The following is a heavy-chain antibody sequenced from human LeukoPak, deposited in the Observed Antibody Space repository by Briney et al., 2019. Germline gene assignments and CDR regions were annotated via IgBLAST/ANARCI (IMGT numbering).Heavy chain of an antibody. J-gene: IGHJ3*02. Sequence: GGSLRLSCAASGFTFNSYDMHWVRQGTGKGLEWVSGIDVDGGTYYPDSVKGRFSISRENARTSLYLQMNSLRAGDTAVYYCARRRTVLRSYSDAFDIWGQGTTVTVSS. D-gene: IGHD3-10*01. V-gene: IGHV3-13*04. CDR1: GFTFNSYD. CDR3: ARRRTVLRSYSDAFDI. CDR2: IDVDGGT.